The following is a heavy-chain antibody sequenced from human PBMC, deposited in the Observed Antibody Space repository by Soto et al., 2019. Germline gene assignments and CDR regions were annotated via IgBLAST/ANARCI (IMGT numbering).Heavy chain of an antibody. CDR1: GFTFNGYG. V-gene: IGHV3-33*01. Sequence: QVQLVESGGGVVQPGKSLRLSCLGSGFTFNGYGLHWVRQAPGKGLEWVALIWYDGTKKYYGDSVKGRFTISRDNSRNRIYLQVDSVGVDDRGVYYCAGVGVFGSVSPTGSWGQGALVTVAP. J-gene: IGHJ5*02. CDR3: AGVGVFGSVSPTGS. D-gene: IGHD3-10*01. CDR2: IWYDGTKK.